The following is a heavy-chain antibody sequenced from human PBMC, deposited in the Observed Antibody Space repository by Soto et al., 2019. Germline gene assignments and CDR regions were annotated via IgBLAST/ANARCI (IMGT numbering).Heavy chain of an antibody. Sequence: QVEVVESGGGVVQPGKSLRLSCAASGFSLSSYGVHWVRQAPGKGLEWVALISFDGTDKYYSDSVKGRFTISRDISGNTVDLQMDGLRAADTALYYCVKDSNNFALRDFSYYGMDVWGQGTAVIVSS. D-gene: IGHD2-21*01. CDR2: ISFDGTDK. J-gene: IGHJ6*02. V-gene: IGHV3-30*18. CDR3: VKDSNNFALRDFSYYGMDV. CDR1: GFSLSSYG.